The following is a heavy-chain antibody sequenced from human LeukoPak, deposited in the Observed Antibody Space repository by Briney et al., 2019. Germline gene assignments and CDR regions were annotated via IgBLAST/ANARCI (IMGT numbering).Heavy chain of an antibody. V-gene: IGHV1-69*05. Sequence: SVKVSCKASGGTFSSYAISWVRQAPGQGLEWMGRIIPIFGTANYAQKFQGRVTITTDESTSTAYMELSSLRSEDTAVYYCARDPGNYYDSSGYYPWGQGTLVTVSS. D-gene: IGHD3-22*01. J-gene: IGHJ5*02. CDR1: GGTFSSYA. CDR2: IIPIFGTA. CDR3: ARDPGNYYDSSGYYP.